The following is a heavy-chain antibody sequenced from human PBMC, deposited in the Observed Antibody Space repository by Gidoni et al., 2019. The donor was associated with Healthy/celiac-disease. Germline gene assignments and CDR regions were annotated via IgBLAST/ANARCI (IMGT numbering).Heavy chain of an antibody. V-gene: IGHV4-34*01. CDR1: GGSFSGYY. D-gene: IGHD3-22*01. CDR3: ARGEDSSGYYYNAFDI. CDR2: INHSGST. J-gene: IGHJ3*02. Sequence: QVQLQQWGAGLLKPSETLSLTCAVYGGSFSGYYWSWIRQPPGKGLEWIGEINHSGSTNYNPSLKSRVTISVDTSKNQFSLKLSSVTAADTAVYYCARGEDSSGYYYNAFDIWGQGTMVTVSS.